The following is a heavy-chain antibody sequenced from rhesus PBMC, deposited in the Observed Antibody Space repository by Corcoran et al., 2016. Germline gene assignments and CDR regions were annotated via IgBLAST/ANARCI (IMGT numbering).Heavy chain of an antibody. J-gene: IGHJ4*01. D-gene: IGHD4-11*01. CDR3: ARGLIDY. V-gene: IGHV4-160*01. CDR2: IRSGGST. CDR1: GGSINSNY. Sequence: QVQLQQWGEGLVKPSETLSLTCAVYGGSINSNYWSWIRQPPGKGLEWVGRIRSGGSTNYNPSFKSRVTISIDTSKNQFSLKLSSVTAADTAVYYCARGLIDYWGQGVLVTVSS.